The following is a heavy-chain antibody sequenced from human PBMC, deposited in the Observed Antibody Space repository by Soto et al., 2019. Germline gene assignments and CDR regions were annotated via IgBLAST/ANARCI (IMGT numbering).Heavy chain of an antibody. J-gene: IGHJ4*02. CDR2: INPSGGST. CDR1: RYSFTTHH. Sequence: ASVQVSCKASRYSFTTHHMQWGRLETGQELEWMVIINPSGGSTSYAQKFQSRVTMTKDTSTSTVYMELSSLRSEDTSAYYCPIEGTGAEFHYFVQGTLLTVSS. D-gene: IGHD1-1*01. CDR3: PIEGTGAEFHY. V-gene: IGHV1-46*01.